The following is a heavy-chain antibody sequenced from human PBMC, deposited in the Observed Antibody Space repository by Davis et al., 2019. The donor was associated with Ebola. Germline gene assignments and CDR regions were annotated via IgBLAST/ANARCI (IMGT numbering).Heavy chain of an antibody. CDR1: GYTFTTYG. J-gene: IGHJ1*01. D-gene: IGHD3-10*01. Sequence: ASVKVSCKASGYTFTTYGISWVRQAPGQGLEWMGWISAYYGTTNYAQSLQGRVTMTRDTSTSTAHMELRGLRSGDTAVYYCAREAEVDGSIFFLHWGQGTLVTVSS. V-gene: IGHV1-18*01. CDR2: ISAYYGTT. CDR3: AREAEVDGSIFFLH.